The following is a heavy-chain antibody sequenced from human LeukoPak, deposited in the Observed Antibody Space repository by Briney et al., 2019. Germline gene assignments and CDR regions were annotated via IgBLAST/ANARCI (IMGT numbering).Heavy chain of an antibody. D-gene: IGHD1-26*01. CDR3: ATAGVGY. J-gene: IGHJ4*02. CDR1: GFTFSTYW. Sequence: GSLRLSCVASGFTFSTYWMSWVRQAPGKGLEWVANIKQDGSEKYYVDSVKGRFTISRDNAKNSLYLQMNSLRAEDTAVYYCATAGVGYWGQGSLVTVSS. CDR2: IKQDGSEK. V-gene: IGHV3-7*05.